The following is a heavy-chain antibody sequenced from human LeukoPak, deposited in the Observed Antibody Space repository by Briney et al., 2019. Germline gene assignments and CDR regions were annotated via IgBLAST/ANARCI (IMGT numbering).Heavy chain of an antibody. V-gene: IGHV4-59*01. J-gene: IGHJ5*02. D-gene: IGHD6-13*01. Sequence: SETLSLTCTVSGDSISSYYWRWIRKPPGEGLEWIGYIYYSGSPNYNPSLKSRVTISENTSKNHFSRKWRAVAAADTAVNYCARGVIAADNNWCDPGGQ. CDR3: ARGVIAADNNWCDP. CDR2: IYYSGSP. CDR1: GDSISSYY.